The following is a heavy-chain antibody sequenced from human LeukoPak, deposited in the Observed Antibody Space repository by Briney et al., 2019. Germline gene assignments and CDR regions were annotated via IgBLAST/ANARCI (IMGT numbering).Heavy chain of an antibody. J-gene: IGHJ5*02. CDR2: IYYSGST. CDR3: ARVGGRLVPAAYWFDP. CDR1: GGSISSGDYY. V-gene: IGHV4-30-4*08. D-gene: IGHD2-2*01. Sequence: SETLSLTCIVSGGSISSGDYYWSWIRQPPGKGLEWIGYIYYSGSTYYNPSLKSRVTISVDTSKNQFSLKLSSVTAADTAVYYCARVGGRLVPAAYWFDPWGQGTLVTVSS.